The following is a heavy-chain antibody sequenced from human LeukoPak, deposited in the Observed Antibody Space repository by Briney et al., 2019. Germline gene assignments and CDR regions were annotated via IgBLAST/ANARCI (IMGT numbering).Heavy chain of an antibody. CDR3: AGATHYSTPGGDP. Sequence: SVKVSCKASGYTFTSYDINWVRQAPGQGLEWMGWISAYNGNTNYAQKLQGRVTMTTDTSTSTAYMELRSLRSDDTAVYYCAGATHYSTPGGDPWGQGTLVTVSS. D-gene: IGHD6-13*01. J-gene: IGHJ5*02. CDR1: GYTFTSYD. V-gene: IGHV1-18*01. CDR2: ISAYNGNT.